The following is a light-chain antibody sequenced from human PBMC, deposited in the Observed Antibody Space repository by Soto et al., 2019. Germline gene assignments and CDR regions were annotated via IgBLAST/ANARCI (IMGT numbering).Light chain of an antibody. V-gene: IGKV1-5*01. CDR3: QQYETFSGT. CDR2: DAS. Sequence: DIQMTHSPSTLSASVGDTVTVTCRASQSVSGWLAWYQQKPGEATNLLIYDASALPRGVPSRFSGSGSGTKFTLTIASLQPDDFATYYGQQYETFSGTFGPGTKVEI. CDR1: QSVSGW. J-gene: IGKJ1*01.